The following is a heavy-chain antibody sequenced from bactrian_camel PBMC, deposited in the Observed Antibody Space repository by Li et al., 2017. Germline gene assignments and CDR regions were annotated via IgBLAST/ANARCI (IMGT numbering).Heavy chain of an antibody. J-gene: IGHJ6*01. V-gene: IGHV3S54*01. CDR3: AADFEFPESDYDGDYDRPPWEGWQGSGY. Sequence: HVQLVESGGGSVQAGGSLRLSCSVSEDMYRNRRDRMGWFRQAPGKEREGVAAIYTGGGDEHYAESVKGRITVAQDNAKDTVYLEMNSLKSEDTAMYYCAADFEFPESDYDGDYDRPPWEGWQGSGYWGQGTQVTVS. CDR1: EDMYRNRRDR. CDR2: IYTGGGDE. D-gene: IGHD4*01.